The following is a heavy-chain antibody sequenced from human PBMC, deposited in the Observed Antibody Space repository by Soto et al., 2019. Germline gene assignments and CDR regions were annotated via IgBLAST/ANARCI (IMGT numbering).Heavy chain of an antibody. D-gene: IGHD2-15*01. CDR3: ARATSLGGSPSYGMDV. J-gene: IGHJ6*02. CDR2: IYYSGST. V-gene: IGHV4-59*01. Sequence: SETLSLSCTVSCGSISSYYWSWIQQTPGKGLEWIGYIYYSGSTNYNPSLKSRVTISVDTSKNQFSLKLSSVTAADTAVYYCARATSLGGSPSYGMDVWGQGTTVTVSS. CDR1: CGSISSYY.